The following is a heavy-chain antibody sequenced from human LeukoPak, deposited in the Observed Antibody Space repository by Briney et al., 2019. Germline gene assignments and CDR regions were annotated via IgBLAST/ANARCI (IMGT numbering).Heavy chain of an antibody. J-gene: IGHJ5*02. CDR3: ARGYTYSSSSDCWFDP. D-gene: IGHD6-6*01. CDR1: GGSFSGYY. Sequence: SETLSLTCAVYGGSFSGYYWSWIRQPPGKGLEWIGEINHSGSTNYNPSLKSRVTISVDTSKNQFSLKLSSVTAADTAVYYCARGYTYSSSSDCWFDPWGQRTLVTVSS. V-gene: IGHV4-34*01. CDR2: INHSGST.